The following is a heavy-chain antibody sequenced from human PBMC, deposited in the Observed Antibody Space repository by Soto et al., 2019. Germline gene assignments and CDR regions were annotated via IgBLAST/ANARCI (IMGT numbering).Heavy chain of an antibody. CDR1: GGSFSGYY. V-gene: IGHV4-34*01. D-gene: IGHD2-21*01. CDR3: ARGIAMTTGVGRDAPAQYYPDS. J-gene: IGHJ4*02. CDR2: INHRGST. Sequence: ETLSLTCAVYGGSFSGYYWSCIRQPPGKGLEWIGEINHRGSTNYNPSLKSRVATSVDTYKNQFSLKMTSVIAADTAVYYCARGIAMTTGVGRDAPAQYYPDSWGRGTLVTVSS.